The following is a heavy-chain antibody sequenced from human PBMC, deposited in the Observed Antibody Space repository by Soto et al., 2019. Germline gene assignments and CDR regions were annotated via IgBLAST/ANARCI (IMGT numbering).Heavy chain of an antibody. CDR3: ARPLRYFDQYYFDY. CDR1: GFTFSSYA. D-gene: IGHD3-9*01. CDR2: ISCCSGST. J-gene: IGHJ4*02. V-gene: IGHV3-23*01. Sequence: EVQLLESGGGLVQPGGSLRLSCAASGFTFSSYAMSWVRQAPGKGLEWVSAISCCSGSTYYADSVKGRFTISRDNSKNTLYLQMNSLRAEDTAAYYWARPLRYFDQYYFDYWGQGTLVTVSS.